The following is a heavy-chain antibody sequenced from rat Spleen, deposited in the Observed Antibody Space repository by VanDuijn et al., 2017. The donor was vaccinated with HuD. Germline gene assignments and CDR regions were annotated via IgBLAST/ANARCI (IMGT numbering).Heavy chain of an antibody. J-gene: IGHJ1*01. D-gene: IGHD1-2*01. CDR2: ISTGGGNT. CDR3: ARDYSNYSPYWYFDF. V-gene: IGHV5S13*01. CDR1: GFTFSNYD. Sequence: EVQLVESGGGLVQPGRSLKLSCEASGFTFSNYDMAWVRQAPTKGLEWIASISTGGGNTYYRDSVKGRFTIPRDNAKNTQYLQMDSLRSEDTATYYCARDYSNYSPYWYFDFWGPGTMVTVSS.